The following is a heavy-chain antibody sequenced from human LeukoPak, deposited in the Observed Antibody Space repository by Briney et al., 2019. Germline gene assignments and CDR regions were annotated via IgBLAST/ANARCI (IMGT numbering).Heavy chain of an antibody. D-gene: IGHD6-13*01. CDR2: IYHSGST. CDR1: GDSISSYY. V-gene: IGHV4-59*01. Sequence: SETLSLTCAVSGDSISSYYWSWIRQPPGKGLEWIGYIYHSGSTNYNPSLKSRVTISADTSKDQFSLKLASVTAADTAVYYCATGYSSTWYYFDYWGQGTLVTVSS. CDR3: ATGYSSTWYYFDY. J-gene: IGHJ4*02.